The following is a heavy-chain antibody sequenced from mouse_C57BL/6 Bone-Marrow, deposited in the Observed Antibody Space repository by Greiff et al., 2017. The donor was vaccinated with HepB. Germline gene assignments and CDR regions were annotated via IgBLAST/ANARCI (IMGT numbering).Heavy chain of an antibody. Sequence: QVQLQESGPGLVAPSQSLSITCTVSGFSLTSYAISWVRQPPGKGLEWLGVIWTGGGTNYNSALKSRLSISKDNSKSQVFLKMNSLQTDDTARYYCGRTRTTVVHYWYCDVWGAGTTVTVSS. J-gene: IGHJ1*01. CDR1: GFSLTSYA. CDR3: GRTRTTVVHYWYCDV. D-gene: IGHD1-1*01. V-gene: IGHV2-9-1*01. CDR2: IWTGGGT.